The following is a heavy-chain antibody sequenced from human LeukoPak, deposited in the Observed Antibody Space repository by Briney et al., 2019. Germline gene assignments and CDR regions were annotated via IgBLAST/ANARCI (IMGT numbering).Heavy chain of an antibody. CDR1: GFTFSSYA. Sequence: GGSLRLSCAASGFTFSSYAIHWVRQAPGKGLEWVALISYDGSQKYYADSVKGRFTIPRDISKNTLYLQMNSLRAEGTAVYYCAGSGSSRDGFPGRFSYWGQGTLVTVSS. CDR3: AGSGSSRDGFPGRFSY. J-gene: IGHJ4*02. D-gene: IGHD5-24*01. V-gene: IGHV3-30-3*01. CDR2: ISYDGSQK.